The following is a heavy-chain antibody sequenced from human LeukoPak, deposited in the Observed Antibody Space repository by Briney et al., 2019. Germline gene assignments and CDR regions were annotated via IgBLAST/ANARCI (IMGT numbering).Heavy chain of an antibody. Sequence: PSETLSLTCAVYGGSFSGYYWSWIRQPPGKGLEWIGEINHSGSTNYNPSLKSRVTISVDTSKNQFSLKLSSVTAADTAVYYCARGPIIVVVITIRNWFDPWGQGTLVTVSS. V-gene: IGHV4-34*01. CDR1: GGSFSGYY. J-gene: IGHJ5*02. CDR2: INHSGST. D-gene: IGHD3-22*01. CDR3: ARGPIIVVVITIRNWFDP.